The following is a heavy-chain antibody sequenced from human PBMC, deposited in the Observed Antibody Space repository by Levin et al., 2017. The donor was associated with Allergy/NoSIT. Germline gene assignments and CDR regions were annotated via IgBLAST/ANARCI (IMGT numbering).Heavy chain of an antibody. Sequence: GGSLRLSCAASRFTFSSYWMHWVRQAPGKGLEWVAKIKQDGSEKYYVDSVKGRFTIFRDNAKNSLYLQMNSLRVDDTAVYYCAREGLGATTDRWGQGTLVTVSS. CDR3: AREGLGATTDR. CDR2: IKQDGSEK. CDR1: RFTFSSYW. V-gene: IGHV3-7*01. J-gene: IGHJ4*02. D-gene: IGHD1-26*01.